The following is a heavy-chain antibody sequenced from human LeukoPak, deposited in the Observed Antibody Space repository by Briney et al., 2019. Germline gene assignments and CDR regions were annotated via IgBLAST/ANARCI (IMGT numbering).Heavy chain of an antibody. Sequence: GGSLRLSCAASGFTFSSYAMSWVRQAPGKGLEWVSAISGSGGSTYYADSVKGRFTISRDNSKNTLYLQMNSLRAEDTAVHYCAKDYYDSSGYYYEVLYFDYWGQGTLVTVSS. J-gene: IGHJ4*02. V-gene: IGHV3-23*01. CDR2: ISGSGGST. D-gene: IGHD3-22*01. CDR1: GFTFSSYA. CDR3: AKDYYDSSGYYYEVLYFDY.